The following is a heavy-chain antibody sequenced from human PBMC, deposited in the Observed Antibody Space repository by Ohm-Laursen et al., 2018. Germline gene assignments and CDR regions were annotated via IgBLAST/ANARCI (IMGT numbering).Heavy chain of an antibody. CDR3: AREAYYDSSGYYSFDY. D-gene: IGHD3-22*01. V-gene: IGHV4-31*03. J-gene: IGHJ4*02. CDR2: IYYSGST. CDR1: GGSISSGGYY. Sequence: SQTLSFTCPVSGGSISSGGYYRRWIRQHPGKGLAWIGYIYYSGSTYYNPSLKSRVTISVDTSKNQFSLKLSSVTAADTAVYYCAREAYYDSSGYYSFDYWGQGTLVTVSS.